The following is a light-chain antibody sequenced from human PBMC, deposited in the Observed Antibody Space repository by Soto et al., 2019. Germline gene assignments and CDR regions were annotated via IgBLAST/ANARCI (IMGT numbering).Light chain of an antibody. CDR3: QQYGYPPRT. V-gene: IGKV3-20*01. CDR1: QRVSSNY. Sequence: EIVLTQSPGTLSLSPGERATLSCRASQRVSSNYLAWYQLKPGQATRLLIYGASSRAPGIPDRFSGSGSGTGFTLTISSLAPEDFEAYFCQQYGYPPRTFGQGTKVDIK. CDR2: GAS. J-gene: IGKJ1*01.